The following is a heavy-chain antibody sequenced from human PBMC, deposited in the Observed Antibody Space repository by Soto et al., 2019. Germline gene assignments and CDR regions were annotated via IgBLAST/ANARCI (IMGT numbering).Heavy chain of an antibody. D-gene: IGHD7-27*01. V-gene: IGHV3-33*08. CDR2: IWYDGSNK. CDR3: ARETGYYYYYYAMDV. CDR1: GFTFSSYG. J-gene: IGHJ6*02. Sequence: PGGSMRLSCAASGFTFSSYGMHWVRQAPGKGLEWVAVIWYDGSNKYYADSVKGRFTISRDNSQNTLYLQMNSLRAEDTAVYYCARETGYYYYYYAMDVWGQGTTVTVSS.